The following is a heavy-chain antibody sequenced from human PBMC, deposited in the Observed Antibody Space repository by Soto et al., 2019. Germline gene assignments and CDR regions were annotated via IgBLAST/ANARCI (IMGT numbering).Heavy chain of an antibody. CDR2: IWYDGSNK. V-gene: IGHV3-33*01. D-gene: IGHD6-19*01. Sequence: PGGSLRLSCAVSGFTLDNYGMHWVRQAPGKGLEWVAFIWYDGSNKYYSDSVKGRFTISRDNSKNTLYLQMDSLRADDTAVYYCARGFAVALGYFAPWGQGTMVTVSS. CDR1: GFTLDNYG. CDR3: ARGFAVALGYFAP. J-gene: IGHJ5*02.